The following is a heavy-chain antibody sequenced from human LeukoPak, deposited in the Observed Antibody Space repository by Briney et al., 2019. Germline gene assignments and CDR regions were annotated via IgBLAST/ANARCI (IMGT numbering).Heavy chain of an antibody. Sequence: PGGSLRLSCAASGFTFSSYSMNWVRQAPGKGLAWVSSISSSSSYIYYADSVKGRFTISRGNDKNSLYLQMNSLRAEDTAVYYCARSEAVALDYWGQGTLVTVSS. D-gene: IGHD6-19*01. J-gene: IGHJ4*02. V-gene: IGHV3-21*01. CDR1: GFTFSSYS. CDR3: ARSEAVALDY. CDR2: ISSSSSYI.